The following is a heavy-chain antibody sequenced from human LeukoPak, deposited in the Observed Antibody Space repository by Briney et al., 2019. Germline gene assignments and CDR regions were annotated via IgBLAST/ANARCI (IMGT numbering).Heavy chain of an antibody. J-gene: IGHJ5*02. CDR1: GASISGSGYY. V-gene: IGHV4-39*01. CDR2: IYYTGST. D-gene: IGHD4-11*01. CDR3: AAQTVYSNYYNWFDP. Sequence: SETLSLTCAVSGASISGSGYYLGWIRQPPGKGLEWIGNIYYTGSTYYNASLQSRVTISIDMSKNQFSLKLSSVTAADTAVYYCAAQTVYSNYYNWFDPWGQGTLVTVSS.